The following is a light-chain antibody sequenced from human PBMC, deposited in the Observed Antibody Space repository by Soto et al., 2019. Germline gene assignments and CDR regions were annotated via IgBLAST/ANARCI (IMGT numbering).Light chain of an antibody. V-gene: IGKV3-11*01. Sequence: EIELTQSPATLSLSPGESATLSCRASQSVSSYLAWYQHKPGQAPRLLIYDKSNRATGIPARFSGSGSGTDLTLTISRLEPEDFAVYYCQQYVSSPWAXGQGTKVDIK. J-gene: IGKJ1*01. CDR1: QSVSSY. CDR3: QQYVSSPWA. CDR2: DKS.